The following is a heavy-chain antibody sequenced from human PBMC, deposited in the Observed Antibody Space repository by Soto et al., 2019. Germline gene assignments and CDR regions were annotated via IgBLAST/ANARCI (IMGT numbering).Heavy chain of an antibody. J-gene: IGHJ4*02. CDR1: GGSISSNGYY. Sequence: QLQLQESGPGLVKPSETLSLTGTVSGGSISSNGYYWGWIRQPPGKGLEWIGNIYHSGVTYYNPSLKSRVTISVDTSRNQFSLKLNSMTAADTAVYYCARLFDYWGQGKLVTVSS. CDR2: IYHSGVT. V-gene: IGHV4-39*01. CDR3: ARLFDY.